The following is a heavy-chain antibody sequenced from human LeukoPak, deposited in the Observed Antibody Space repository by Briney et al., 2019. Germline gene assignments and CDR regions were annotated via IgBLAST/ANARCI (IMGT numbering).Heavy chain of an antibody. D-gene: IGHD3-22*01. Sequence: GGSLRLSCVASGFTFSSYEMNWVRQAPGKGLEWVSFISTSSSYIYYADSVKGRFTISRDNAKNSLYLQMNSLRAEDTAVYYCARAADSSGYLLAYFDYWGQGTLVTVSS. CDR3: ARAADSSGYLLAYFDY. J-gene: IGHJ4*02. V-gene: IGHV3-21*01. CDR2: ISTSSSYI. CDR1: GFTFSSYE.